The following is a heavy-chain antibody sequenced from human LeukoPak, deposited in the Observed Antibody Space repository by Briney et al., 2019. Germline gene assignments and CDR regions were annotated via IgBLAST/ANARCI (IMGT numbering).Heavy chain of an antibody. V-gene: IGHV3-7*01. D-gene: IGHD2-15*01. J-gene: IGHJ4*02. Sequence: GGSLRLSCAASGVTPSSYWMSWVRQAPGKGLEWVANIKQDGSEKSYVDSVKGRFTISRDNAKNSLYLQMNRLRAEDTAVYYCARAQGYCSGGSCYGGVYYFDYWGQGTLVTVSS. CDR2: IKQDGSEK. CDR3: ARAQGYCSGGSCYGGVYYFDY. CDR1: GVTPSSYW.